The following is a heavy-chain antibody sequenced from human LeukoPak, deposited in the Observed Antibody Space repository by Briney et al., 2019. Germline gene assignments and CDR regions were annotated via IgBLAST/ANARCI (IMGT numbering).Heavy chain of an antibody. CDR1: GGSISSYY. Sequence: SETLSLTCTVSGGSISSYYWSWIRQPPGKGLEWIGYIYYSGSTNYNPSLKSRVTISVDTSKNQFSLKLSSVPAADTAVYYCAAYYYYSSGYYLGPFDYWGQGTLVTVSS. CDR3: AAYYYYSSGYYLGPFDY. CDR2: IYYSGST. V-gene: IGHV4-59*08. J-gene: IGHJ4*02. D-gene: IGHD3-22*01.